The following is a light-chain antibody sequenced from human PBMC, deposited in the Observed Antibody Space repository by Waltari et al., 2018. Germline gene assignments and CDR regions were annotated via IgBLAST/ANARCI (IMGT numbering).Light chain of an antibody. CDR3: AAWDDSLSGVI. CDR2: RNN. CDR1: SSNIGTNY. Sequence: QSVLTQPPSASGTPGQRVTISCSGSSSNIGTNYVYWYQHVPGTAPKLRIYRNNRRPSGVPDRVSGSKSGTSASLAISGLRSADEADYYCAAWDDSLSGVIFGGGTKLTVL. V-gene: IGLV1-47*01. J-gene: IGLJ2*01.